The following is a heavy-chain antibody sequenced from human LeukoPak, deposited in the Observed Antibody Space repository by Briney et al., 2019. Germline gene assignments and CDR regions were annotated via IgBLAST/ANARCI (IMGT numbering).Heavy chain of an antibody. CDR2: INSDGSST. V-gene: IGHV3-74*01. CDR3: ARDYYDSSGYYLRYFQH. CDR1: GLSFCGYC. Sequence: VGSLRLSCAPSGLSFCGYCIHSGCPTPGRGVVWVSRINSDGSSTSYADSVKGRFTISRDNAKNTLYLQMNSLRAEDTAVYYCARDYYDSSGYYLRYFQHWGQGTLVTVSS. J-gene: IGHJ1*01. D-gene: IGHD3-22*01.